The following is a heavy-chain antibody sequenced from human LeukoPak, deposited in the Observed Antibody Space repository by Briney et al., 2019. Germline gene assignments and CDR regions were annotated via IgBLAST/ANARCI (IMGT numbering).Heavy chain of an antibody. V-gene: IGHV1-18*01. J-gene: IGHJ5*02. D-gene: IGHD1-14*01. CDR3: ARDFNPLISSWFDP. CDR1: GYTFTSYG. Sequence: ASVKVSCKASGYTFTSYGISWVRQAPGQGLEWMGWISAYNGNTNYEQKLQGRVTMTTDTSTSTAYMELRSLRSDDTAVYYCARDFNPLISSWFDPWGQGTLVTVSS. CDR2: ISAYNGNT.